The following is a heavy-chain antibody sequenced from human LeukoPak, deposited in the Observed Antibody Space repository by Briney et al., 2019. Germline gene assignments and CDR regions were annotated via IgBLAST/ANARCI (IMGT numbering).Heavy chain of an antibody. Sequence: GVSLTLLCAACGFTFNIYHMICVPHAPGRGLVWVSYITSSSSYTLYTVSEKGRFNISRDNAEISLYLQVKSIRAEDKSVYYCARDPYFGELSPHVYYWYMDGRGKGATVTICS. CDR2: ITSSSSYT. CDR3: ARDPYFGELSPHVYYWYMDG. CDR1: GFTFNIYH. D-gene: IGHD3-10*01. V-gene: IGHV3-21*01. J-gene: IGHJ6*03.